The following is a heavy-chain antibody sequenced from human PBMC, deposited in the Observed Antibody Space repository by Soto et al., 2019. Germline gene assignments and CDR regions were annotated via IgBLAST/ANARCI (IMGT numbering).Heavy chain of an antibody. Sequence: EVQLVESGGGLVQPGGSLRLSCAASGFTFSSYSMNWVRQAPGKGLEWVSYISSSSSIIYYADSVKGRFTISRDNAKNSLYLQMNSLRDEDTAVYYCARVPQYYDSSGYGYWGQGPLVTVSS. D-gene: IGHD3-22*01. V-gene: IGHV3-48*02. CDR3: ARVPQYYDSSGYGY. CDR1: GFTFSSYS. J-gene: IGHJ4*02. CDR2: ISSSSSII.